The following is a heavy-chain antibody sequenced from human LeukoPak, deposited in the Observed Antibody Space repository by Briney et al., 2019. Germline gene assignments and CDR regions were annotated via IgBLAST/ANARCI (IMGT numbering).Heavy chain of an antibody. CDR2: LNSDGSST. CDR3: GRAPSAAGTIDY. Sequence: GGSLRLSCAVSGFTFNSYWMHWVRQTTGKGLVGVSRLNSDGSSTSYADSVRGRFTISRDNAKNTLYLQMNSLRDEDMAVYYCGRAPSAAGTIDYWGQGTLVTVSS. J-gene: IGHJ4*02. V-gene: IGHV3-74*01. D-gene: IGHD6-13*01. CDR1: GFTFNSYW.